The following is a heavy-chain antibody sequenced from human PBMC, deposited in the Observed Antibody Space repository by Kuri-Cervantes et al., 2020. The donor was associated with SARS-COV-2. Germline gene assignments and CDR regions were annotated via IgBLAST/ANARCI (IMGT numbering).Heavy chain of an antibody. Sequence: SVKVSCKASGGTLSSFAISWVRQAPGQGLEWMGGIIPVFGTARYPQRFQGRVTMTTDESTTTAYMELSSLRSEDTAAYYCARWGVVTNSFDYWGQGTLVTVSS. V-gene: IGHV1-69*05. J-gene: IGHJ4*02. CDR1: GGTLSSFA. D-gene: IGHD2-21*02. CDR3: ARWGVVTNSFDY. CDR2: IIPVFGTA.